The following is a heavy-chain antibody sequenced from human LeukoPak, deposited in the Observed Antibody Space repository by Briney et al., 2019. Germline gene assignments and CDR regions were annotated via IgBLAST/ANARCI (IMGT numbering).Heavy chain of an antibody. V-gene: IGHV3-23*01. J-gene: IGHJ4*02. D-gene: IGHD3-22*01. CDR2: ISGSGGST. CDR1: GFTFTTYA. Sequence: GGSLRLSCEASGFTFTTYALSWVRQAPGKGLEWVSVISGSGGSTNYADSVKGRFTISRDNSKNTLYLQMNSLRAEDTAVYFCAKEGNYYDSSGYYSYFDYWGQGTLVTVSS. CDR3: AKEGNYYDSSGYYSYFDY.